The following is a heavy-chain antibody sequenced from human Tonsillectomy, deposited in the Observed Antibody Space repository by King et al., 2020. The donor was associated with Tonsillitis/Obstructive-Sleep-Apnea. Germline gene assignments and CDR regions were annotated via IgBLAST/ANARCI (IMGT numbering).Heavy chain of an antibody. CDR1: GASVSSRDYY. V-gene: IGHV4-39*01. CDR3: AIQTYLIVAYYYCMDV. D-gene: IGHD3-10*01. J-gene: IGHJ6*03. CDR2: IYYTGTT. Sequence: QLQESGPGLVKPSETLSLTCIVSGASVSSRDYYWGWIRQPPGKGLEWIGSIYYTGTTYYNPSLKSRVTISVDTSKNQFSMRLNSVTAADPADYYCAIQTYLIVAYYYCMDVWGTGTTVTVSS.